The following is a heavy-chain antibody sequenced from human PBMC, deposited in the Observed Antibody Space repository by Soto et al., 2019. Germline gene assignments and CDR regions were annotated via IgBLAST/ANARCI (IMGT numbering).Heavy chain of an antibody. J-gene: IGHJ4*02. V-gene: IGHV3-30*18. CDR2: ISYDGSNK. CDR3: ANGRGITMVRGVL. D-gene: IGHD3-10*01. CDR1: GFTFSSYG. Sequence: QVQLVESGGGVVQPGRSLRLSCAASGFTFSSYGMHWVRQAPGKGLKWVAVISYDGSNKYYADSVKGRFTISRDNSKNTLYLQMNSLRAEDTAVYYCANGRGITMVRGVLWGQGTLVTVSS.